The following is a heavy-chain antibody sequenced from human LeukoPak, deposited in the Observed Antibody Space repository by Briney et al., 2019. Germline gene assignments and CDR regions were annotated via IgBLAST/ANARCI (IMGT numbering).Heavy chain of an antibody. J-gene: IGHJ3*02. D-gene: IGHD2-15*01. V-gene: IGHV1-3*01. CDR3: ARVAIVGYCSGGSCYSQRNDAFDI. CDR1: GYTFTSYA. CDR2: INAGNGNT. Sequence: ASVEVSCKASGYTFTSYAMHWVRQAPGQRLEWMGWINAGNGNTKYSQKFQGRVTITRDTSASTAYMELSSLRSEDTAVYYCARVAIVGYCSGGSCYSQRNDAFDIWGQGTMVTVSS.